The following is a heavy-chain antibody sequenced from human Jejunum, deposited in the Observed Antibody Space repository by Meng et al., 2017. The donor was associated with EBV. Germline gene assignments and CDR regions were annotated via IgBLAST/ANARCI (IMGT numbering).Heavy chain of an antibody. CDR1: GGSISTDNW. CDR3: ARDRGVEDY. D-gene: IGHD5-24*01. V-gene: IGHV4-4*02. Sequence: QVQMQESGPGLVKPSGTLSLTCAVSGGSISTDNWWSWVRQPPGKGLEYIGEIHHSGSTKYNPSLKSRVTISVDKSNNHFSLKLSSMTAADTAVYYCARDRGVEDYWGQGTLVTVSS. J-gene: IGHJ4*02. CDR2: IHHSGST.